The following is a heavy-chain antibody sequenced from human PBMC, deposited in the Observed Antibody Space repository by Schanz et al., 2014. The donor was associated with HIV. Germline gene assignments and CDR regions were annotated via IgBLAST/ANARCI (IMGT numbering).Heavy chain of an antibody. V-gene: IGHV1-18*01. CDR1: GYTFSTYV. J-gene: IGHJ4*02. CDR3: AREKGGTTAWYGTYYFDY. Sequence: QVQLVQSGDEVKKPGASVKVSCKASGYTFSTYVISWVRQAPGQGLEWMGWINAYNGNTHYAQKFQGRVTMTTDTSTSTVYMELSSLRSEDTAVYYCAREKGGTTAWYGTYYFDYWGQGTQVTVSS. D-gene: IGHD1-1*01. CDR2: INAYNGNT.